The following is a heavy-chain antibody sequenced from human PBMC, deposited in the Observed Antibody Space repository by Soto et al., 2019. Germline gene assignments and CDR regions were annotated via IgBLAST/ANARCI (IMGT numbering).Heavy chain of an antibody. CDR3: ARLVGDYYYDSSGQNNWFDS. Sequence: GESLKISCQGSGYSFTSYWIGWVRQMPGKGLEWMGIIYPGDSDTRYSPSFQGQVTISADKSISTAYLQWSSLKASDTAMYYCARLVGDYYYDSSGQNNWFDSWGQGALVTVSS. CDR2: IYPGDSDT. D-gene: IGHD3-22*01. CDR1: GYSFTSYW. V-gene: IGHV5-51*03. J-gene: IGHJ5*01.